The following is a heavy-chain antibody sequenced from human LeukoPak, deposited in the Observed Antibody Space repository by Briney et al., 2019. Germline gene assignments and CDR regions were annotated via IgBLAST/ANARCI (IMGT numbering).Heavy chain of an antibody. D-gene: IGHD6-6*01. V-gene: IGHV3-23*01. CDR2: INVSGGST. J-gene: IGHJ4*02. CDR3: ARVSIAARPDDDY. Sequence: GGSLRLSCAASGFTFSNYAMSWVRQAPGKGLEWVSGINVSGGSTFYADSVRGRFTISRDNSKNTLYLQMNSLRAEDTAVYYCARVSIAARPDDDYWGQGTLVTVSS. CDR1: GFTFSNYA.